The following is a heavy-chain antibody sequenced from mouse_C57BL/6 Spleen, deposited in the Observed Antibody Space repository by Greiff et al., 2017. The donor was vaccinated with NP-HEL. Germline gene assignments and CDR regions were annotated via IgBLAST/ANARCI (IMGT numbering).Heavy chain of an antibody. V-gene: IGHV1-80*01. CDR2: IYPGDGDT. J-gene: IGHJ4*01. CDR3: ARDDFPYAMDY. Sequence: VQLQQSGAELVKPGASVKISCKASGYAFSSYWMNWVKQRPGKGLEWIGQIYPGDGDTNYNVKFKGKATLTADKSSSTAYMQLSSLTSEDSAVYFCARDDFPYAMDYWGQGTSVTVSS. D-gene: IGHD2-4*01. CDR1: GYAFSSYW.